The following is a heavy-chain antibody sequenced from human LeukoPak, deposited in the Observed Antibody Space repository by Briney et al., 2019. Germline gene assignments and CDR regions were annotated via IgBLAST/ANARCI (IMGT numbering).Heavy chain of an antibody. D-gene: IGHD3-3*01. V-gene: IGHV4-39*01. J-gene: IGHJ6*03. CDR2: IYYSGST. Sequence: SETLSLTCTVSGGSISSSSYYWGWIRQPPGKGLEWIGSIYYSGSTYYNPSLKSRVTISVDTSKNQFSLKLSSVTAADTAVYYCARHSYLLNWSGYYTDYYYYMDVWGKETTVTVSS. CDR3: ARHSYLLNWSGYYTDYYYYMDV. CDR1: GGSISSSSYY.